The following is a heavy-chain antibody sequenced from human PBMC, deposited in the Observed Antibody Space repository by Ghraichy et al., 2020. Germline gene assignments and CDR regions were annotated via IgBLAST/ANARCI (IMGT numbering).Heavy chain of an antibody. J-gene: IGHJ4*02. D-gene: IGHD3-10*01. V-gene: IGHV3-23*01. CDR3: AKGAGGFDY. CDR2: ISGSGGST. Sequence: GESLNISCAASGFTFSSYAMSWVRQAPGKGLEWVSAISGSGGSTYYADSVKGRFTISRDNSKNTLYLQMNSLRAEDTAVYYWAKGAGGFDYWGQGTLVTVSS. CDR1: GFTFSSYA.